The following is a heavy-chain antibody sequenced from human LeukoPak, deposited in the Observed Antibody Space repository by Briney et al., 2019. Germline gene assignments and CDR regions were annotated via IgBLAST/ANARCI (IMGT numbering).Heavy chain of an antibody. CDR2: LYYDGSNK. J-gene: IGHJ4*02. CDR3: AKDCGGDCYSHS. D-gene: IGHD2-21*02. V-gene: IGHV3-30*02. CDR1: GFTFSRHG. Sequence: PGGSLRLSCAASGFTFSRHGMHWVRQAPGKGLEWVASLYYDGSNKNYADSVKGRFTIPRDNSKNTLYLQMNSLRVEDTAIYYCAKDCGGDCYSHSWGQGILVTVSS.